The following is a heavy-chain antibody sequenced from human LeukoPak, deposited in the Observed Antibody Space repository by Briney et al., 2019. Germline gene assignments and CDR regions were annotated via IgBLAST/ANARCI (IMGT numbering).Heavy chain of an antibody. CDR2: IYTSGST. CDR1: GGSISSYY. Sequence: PSETLSLTCTVSGGSISSYYWSWIRQPAGKGLEWIGRIYTSGSTNYNPSLKSRVTMSVDTSKNQFSLKLSSVTAADTAVYYCARTVHDSSGYYWLGWFDPWGQGTLVTVSS. J-gene: IGHJ5*02. V-gene: IGHV4-4*07. D-gene: IGHD3-22*01. CDR3: ARTVHDSSGYYWLGWFDP.